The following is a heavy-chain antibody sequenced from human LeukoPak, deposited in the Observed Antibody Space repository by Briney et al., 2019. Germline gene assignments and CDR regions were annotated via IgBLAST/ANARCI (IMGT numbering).Heavy chain of an antibody. CDR2: INHSGST. CDR1: GGSISSSNW. CDR3: ARGLITGN. Sequence: SETLSLTCAVSGGSISSSNWWSWVRQPPGKGLEWIGEINHSGSTNYNPSLKSRVTISVDTSKNQFSLKLNSVTAADTAVYYCARGLITGNWGQGTLVTVSS. D-gene: IGHD1-20*01. J-gene: IGHJ4*02. V-gene: IGHV4-4*02.